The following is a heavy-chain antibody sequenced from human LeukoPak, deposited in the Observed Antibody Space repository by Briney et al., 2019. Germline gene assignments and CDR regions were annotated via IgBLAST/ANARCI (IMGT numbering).Heavy chain of an antibody. CDR3: TTDSNWGNFDF. D-gene: IGHD7-27*01. CDR2: FDPEGGKT. J-gene: IGHJ4*02. V-gene: IGHV1-24*01. CDR1: GYTLTSLS. Sequence: ASVKLSCNVSGYTLTSLSMHWVRQAPGKGHELMGGFDPEGGKTIYAQNLQGRVTMTEDTSTDTAYMELRSLRSEDTAVYYCTTDSNWGNFDFWGQGTLVTVSS.